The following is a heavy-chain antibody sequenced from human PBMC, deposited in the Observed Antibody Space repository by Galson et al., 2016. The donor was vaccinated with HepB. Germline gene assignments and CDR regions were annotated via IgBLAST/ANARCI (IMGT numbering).Heavy chain of an antibody. CDR1: GFTFSNYA. Sequence: SLRLSCAASGFTFSNYAMSWVRQAPGKGLEWVSTISGSGGATYYADSVKGRFTISRDNAKNSLFLQLNSLRAEDTSVYYCARSWGPGQQLARVWFDPWGQGTLVTVSS. D-gene: IGHD6-13*01. CDR2: ISGSGGAT. V-gene: IGHV3-23*01. J-gene: IGHJ5*02. CDR3: ARSWGPGQQLARVWFDP.